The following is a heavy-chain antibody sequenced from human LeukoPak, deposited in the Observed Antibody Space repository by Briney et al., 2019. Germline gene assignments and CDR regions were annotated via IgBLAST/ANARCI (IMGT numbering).Heavy chain of an antibody. CDR3: AKDVGKWESLHFFDY. CDR2: ISGSGAST. D-gene: IGHD1-26*01. J-gene: IGHJ4*02. V-gene: IGHV3-23*01. CDR1: GFSFSTYA. Sequence: GGSLRLSCAASGFSFSTYAMSWVRQAPGKGLEWISGISGSGASTYYADSVKGRFTISRDDSRNTLYLQMNSLRGDDTAVYYCAKDVGKWESLHFFDYWGQGTLVTVSS.